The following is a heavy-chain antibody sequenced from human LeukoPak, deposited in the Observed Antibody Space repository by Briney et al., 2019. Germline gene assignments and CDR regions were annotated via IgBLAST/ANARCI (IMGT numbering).Heavy chain of an antibody. CDR2: INSNGGST. CDR1: GFTFSSYA. V-gene: IGHV3-64*01. Sequence: GGSLRLSCAASGFTFSSYAMHWGRESPGEGLEYVSTINSNGGSTYYANSVKGRFTISRDNSKNTLYLQMGSLRAEDIAVYYCARRKWELLGFADYWGQGTLVTVSS. D-gene: IGHD1-26*01. CDR3: ARRKWELLGFADY. J-gene: IGHJ4*02.